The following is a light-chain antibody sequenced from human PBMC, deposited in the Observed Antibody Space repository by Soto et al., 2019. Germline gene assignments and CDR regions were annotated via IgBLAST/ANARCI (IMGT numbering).Light chain of an antibody. V-gene: IGKV3-20*01. CDR1: QSVSSNY. CDR3: QQYGSSPPT. Sequence: EIVLTQSPGTLSLSPGERATLSCRASQSVSSNYLAWYQRKPGQAPRLLIYDASSRATGIPNRFSGSGSGTDFPLTITRLEPEDFAVYYCQQYGSSPPTFGQGTKVEIK. J-gene: IGKJ1*01. CDR2: DAS.